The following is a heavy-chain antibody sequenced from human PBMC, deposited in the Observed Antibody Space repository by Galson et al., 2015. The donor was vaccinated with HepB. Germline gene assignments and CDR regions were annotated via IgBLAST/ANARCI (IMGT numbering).Heavy chain of an antibody. CDR1: GGSISSYY. J-gene: IGHJ5*02. D-gene: IGHD5/OR15-5a*01. CDR3: AREVVSEGQLYNWFDP. Sequence: SETLSLTCTVSGGSISSYYWSWIRQPPGKGLEWIGYIYYSGSTNYNPSLKSRVTISVDTSKNQFSLKLSSVTAADTAVYYCAREVVSEGQLYNWFDPWGQGTLVTVSS. V-gene: IGHV4-59*01. CDR2: IYYSGST.